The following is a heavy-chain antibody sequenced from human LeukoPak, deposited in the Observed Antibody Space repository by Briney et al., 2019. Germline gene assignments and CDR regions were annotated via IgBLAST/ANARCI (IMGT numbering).Heavy chain of an antibody. CDR2: IYDRGST. CDR1: GGSINSYY. CDR3: ACLTTADAFDI. Sequence: PSETLSLTCTVSGGSINSYYWSWIRQPPGKGLEWIGYIYDRGSTNYNPSLKSLVTISVDTSKNQFSLKLSSVTAADTAVYYCACLTTADAFDIWGQGTMVTVSS. J-gene: IGHJ3*02. V-gene: IGHV4-59*01. D-gene: IGHD3-22*01.